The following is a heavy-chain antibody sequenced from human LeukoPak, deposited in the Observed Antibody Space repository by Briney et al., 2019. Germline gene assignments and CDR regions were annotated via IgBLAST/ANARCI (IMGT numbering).Heavy chain of an antibody. Sequence: PGGSLRLSCAATGLTFSSYAMSWVRQAPGKGLEWVSAISGSGGSTYYADSVKGRFTISRDSSKNTLYLQMNSLRAEDTAVYYCAKDSSGCDYWGQGTLVTVSS. CDR2: ISGSGGST. CDR3: AKDSSGCDY. J-gene: IGHJ4*02. D-gene: IGHD6-19*01. V-gene: IGHV3-23*01. CDR1: GLTFSSYA.